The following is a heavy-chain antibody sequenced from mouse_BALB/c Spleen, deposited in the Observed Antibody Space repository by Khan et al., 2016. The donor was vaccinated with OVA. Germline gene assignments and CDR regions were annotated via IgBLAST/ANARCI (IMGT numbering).Heavy chain of an antibody. CDR3: ARDSSLAY. V-gene: IGHV5-17*02. Sequence: EVQGVESGGGLVQPGGSRKLSCAASGFTFSRFGMHWVRQAPEKGLEWVAYISSGSSSIYYADTVKGRFTISRDNPKNTLFLQMTSLRSEDTAMYYCARDSSLAYWGQGTTLTVSS. CDR2: ISSGSSSI. CDR1: GFTFSRFG. D-gene: IGHD1-1*01. J-gene: IGHJ2*01.